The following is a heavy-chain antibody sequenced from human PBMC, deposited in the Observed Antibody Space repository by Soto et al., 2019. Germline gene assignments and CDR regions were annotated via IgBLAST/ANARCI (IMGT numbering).Heavy chain of an antibody. D-gene: IGHD2-2*01. J-gene: IGHJ4*02. V-gene: IGHV1-69*01. CDR2: IIPIFGTA. Sequence: QVQLVQSGAEVKKPGSSVKVSCKASGGTFSSYAISWVRQAPGQGLEWMGGIIPIFGTANYAQKFQGRVTITADESKSTAYMELSSLRSEDTAVYYCARVGALTNIVVVPAAGYFDYWGQGTLVTVSS. CDR1: GGTFSSYA. CDR3: ARVGALTNIVVVPAAGYFDY.